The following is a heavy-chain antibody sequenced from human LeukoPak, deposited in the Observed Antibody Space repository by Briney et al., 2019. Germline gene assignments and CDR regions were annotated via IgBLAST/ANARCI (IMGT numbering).Heavy chain of an antibody. V-gene: IGHV3-48*03. D-gene: IGHD3-3*01. CDR1: GFTFSSYE. Sequence: GGSLRLSCAASGFTFSSYEMNWVRQAPGKGLEWVSYISSSGSTIYYADSVKGRFTISRDNAKNSLYLQMNSLRAEDTAVYYCARDLIPLGSGYYVPWFDPWGQGTLVTVSS. CDR2: ISSSGSTI. J-gene: IGHJ5*02. CDR3: ARDLIPLGSGYYVPWFDP.